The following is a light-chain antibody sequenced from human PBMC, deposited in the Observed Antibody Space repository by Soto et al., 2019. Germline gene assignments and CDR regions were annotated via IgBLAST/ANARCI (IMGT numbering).Light chain of an antibody. CDR2: DAS. CDR1: QNIRSN. Sequence: EILMTQSPATLSVSPGERATLSCRASQNIRSNLAWYQQKTGQPPTLLVSDASTRARNIPARFNGSGSGTECTLAISRLQSEDFEVYYCHQYNTWPLTFGGGTKVDIK. V-gene: IGKV3D-15*01. J-gene: IGKJ4*01. CDR3: HQYNTWPLT.